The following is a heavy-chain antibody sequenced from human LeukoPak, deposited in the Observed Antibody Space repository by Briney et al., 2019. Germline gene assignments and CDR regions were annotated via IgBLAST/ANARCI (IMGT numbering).Heavy chain of an antibody. D-gene: IGHD3-10*01. CDR1: GFTFSDFS. CDR3: ARDYYGSGLIDYYYYMDV. V-gene: IGHV3-48*01. CDR2: IGSAI. Sequence: PGGSLRLSCVASGFTFSDFSLNWVRQAPGKGLEWISYIGSAIYYADSVKGRFTISRDNAKNSLYLQMNSLRAEDTAVYYCARDYYGSGLIDYYYYMDVWGKGTTVTVSS. J-gene: IGHJ6*03.